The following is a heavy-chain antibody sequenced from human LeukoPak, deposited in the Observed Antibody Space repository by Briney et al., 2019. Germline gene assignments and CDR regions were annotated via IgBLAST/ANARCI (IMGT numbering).Heavy chain of an antibody. CDR3: ARDDTEVSFDY. V-gene: IGHV1-2*06. Sequence: ASVKVSCKASGYTFTGYYMHWVRRAPGQGLEWMGRIDPNSGGTNYAQKFQGRVTMTRDTSISTAYMELSRLRSDDTAVYYCARDDTEVSFDYWGQETLVTVSS. CDR2: IDPNSGGT. CDR1: GYTFTGYY. J-gene: IGHJ4*02.